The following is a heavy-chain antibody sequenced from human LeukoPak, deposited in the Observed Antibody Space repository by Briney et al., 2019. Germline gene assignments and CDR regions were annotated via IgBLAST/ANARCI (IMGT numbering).Heavy chain of an antibody. Sequence: VASVKVSCKASRGTFSSYAISWVRQAPGQGLEWMGGIIPIFGKANYAQKFQGRVTITADESTSTAYMELSSLRSEDTAVYYCARVAGGRYCSSTSCYMRGWFDPWGQGTLVTVSS. D-gene: IGHD2-2*02. CDR2: IIPIFGKA. J-gene: IGHJ5*02. V-gene: IGHV1-69*13. CDR3: ARVAGGRYCSSTSCYMRGWFDP. CDR1: RGTFSSYA.